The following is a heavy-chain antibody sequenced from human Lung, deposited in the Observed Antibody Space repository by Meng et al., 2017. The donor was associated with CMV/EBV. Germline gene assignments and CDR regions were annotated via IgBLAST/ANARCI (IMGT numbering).Heavy chain of an antibody. CDR2: IIPIIGVT. Sequence: SVXVSXXISGDGFSSYSVTWVRLAPGQGLEWMGVIIPIIGVTNYAQKFQGRVAITADKSRNTAYMELSSLRSDDTAFYYCARGPGGSGSYYIYWGQGTWVTVSS. J-gene: IGHJ4*02. D-gene: IGHD3-10*01. CDR1: GDGFSSYS. CDR3: ARGPGGSGSYYIY. V-gene: IGHV1-69*10.